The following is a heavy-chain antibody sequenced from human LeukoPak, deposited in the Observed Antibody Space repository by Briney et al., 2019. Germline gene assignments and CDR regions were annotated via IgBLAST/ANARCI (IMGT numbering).Heavy chain of an antibody. CDR3: ARLGALGPAGN. CDR1: GYRFTSYW. CDR2: IDPSDSYT. V-gene: IGHV5-10-1*01. D-gene: IGHD6-19*01. J-gene: IGHJ4*02. Sequence: GESLKISCKGSGYRFTSYWISWVRQLPGKGLEWMGRIDPSDSYTNYSPSFQGHVSISTGKSISTAYLQWSSLKASDTAMYYCARLGALGPAGNWGQGTLVTVSS.